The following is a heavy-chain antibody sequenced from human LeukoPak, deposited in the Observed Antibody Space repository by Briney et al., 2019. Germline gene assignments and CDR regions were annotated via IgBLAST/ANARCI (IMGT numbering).Heavy chain of an antibody. Sequence: PGGSLRLSCVASGFTFSNYWMRWVRQAPGKGLEWVANIKKDGSEKYYVDSVKGRFTISRDNAKTSLYLQMNSLRAEDTAVYYCARGKAGYYYMDVWGKGTTVTVSS. CDR2: IKKDGSEK. J-gene: IGHJ6*03. CDR1: GFTFSNYW. CDR3: ARGKAGYYYMDV. V-gene: IGHV3-7*01.